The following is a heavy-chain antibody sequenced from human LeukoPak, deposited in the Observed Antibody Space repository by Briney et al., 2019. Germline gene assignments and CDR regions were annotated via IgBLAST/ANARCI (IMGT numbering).Heavy chain of an antibody. CDR1: GYTFTSYD. CDR2: MDPNGGNT. D-gene: IGHD2-2*01. J-gene: IGHJ6*02. CDR3: ARFSRYCSSTSCYLYGMDV. Sequence: ASVKVSCKASGYTFTSYDINWVRQATGQGLEWMGWMDPNGGNTGYAQKFQGRVTMTRTTSRSTAYMELSSLRSEDTALYYCARFSRYCSSTSCYLYGMDVWGQGTTVTVSS. V-gene: IGHV1-8*01.